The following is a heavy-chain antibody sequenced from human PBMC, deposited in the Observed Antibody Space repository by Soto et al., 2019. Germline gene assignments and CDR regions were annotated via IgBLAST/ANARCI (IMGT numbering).Heavy chain of an antibody. CDR1: GFTFSSYA. CDR3: ASEEVLGELSLAPPNAFDI. V-gene: IGHV3-23*01. CDR2: ISGSGGST. D-gene: IGHD3-16*02. J-gene: IGHJ3*02. Sequence: GGSLRLSCAASGFTFSSYAMSWVRQAPGKGLEWVSAISGSGGSTYYADSVKGRFTISRDNSKNTLYLQMNSLRAEDTAVYYCASEEVLGELSLAPPNAFDIWGQGTMVTVSS.